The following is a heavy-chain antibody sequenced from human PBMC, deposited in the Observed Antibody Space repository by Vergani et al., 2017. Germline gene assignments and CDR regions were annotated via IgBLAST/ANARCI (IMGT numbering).Heavy chain of an antibody. J-gene: IGHJ6*02. Sequence: QVQLVQSGAEVKKPGSSVKVSCKVSGYTLTELSMHWVRQAPGKGLEWMGGFDPEDGETIYAQKFQGRVTMTEDTSTDTAYMELSSLRSEDTAVYYCAREKYYYDSSGYYRNNYYYYGMDVWGQGTTVTVSS. CDR1: GYTLTELS. V-gene: IGHV1-24*01. D-gene: IGHD3-22*01. CDR3: AREKYYYDSSGYYRNNYYYYGMDV. CDR2: FDPEDGET.